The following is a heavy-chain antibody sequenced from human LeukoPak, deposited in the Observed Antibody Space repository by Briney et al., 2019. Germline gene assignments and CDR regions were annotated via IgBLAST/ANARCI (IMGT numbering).Heavy chain of an antibody. J-gene: IGHJ4*02. Sequence: PSETLSLTCAVYGGSFSGYYWSWIRQPPGKGLEWIGEINHSGSTNYNPSLKSRVTISVDKSKNQFSLKLSSVTAADTAVYYCARGMDYYGSGSYYTNPKAFDYWGQGTLVTVSS. D-gene: IGHD3-10*01. CDR1: GGSFSGYY. CDR3: ARGMDYYGSGSYYTNPKAFDY. V-gene: IGHV4-34*01. CDR2: INHSGST.